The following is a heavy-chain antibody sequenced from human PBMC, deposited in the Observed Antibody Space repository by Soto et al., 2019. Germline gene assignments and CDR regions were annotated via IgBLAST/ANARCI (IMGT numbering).Heavy chain of an antibody. Sequence: QVHLVQSGAEVKKPGASVKVSCKASGYTFTSYGISWVRQAPGQGLEWMVWISAYNGNTKYEQKLQGRVTMTTDTSTSTAYMELRSLRSDDTALYYCARDAAVGLFDYWGQGTLVTVSS. CDR1: GYTFTSYG. D-gene: IGHD1-26*01. J-gene: IGHJ4*02. CDR3: ARDAAVGLFDY. V-gene: IGHV1-18*01. CDR2: ISAYNGNT.